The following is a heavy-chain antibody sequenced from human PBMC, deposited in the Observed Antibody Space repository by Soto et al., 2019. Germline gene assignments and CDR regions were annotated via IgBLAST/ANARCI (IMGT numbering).Heavy chain of an antibody. CDR2: INAANGNT. CDR3: ARGQRRDYDFWSGYSQGFHL. D-gene: IGHD3-3*01. J-gene: IGHJ5*02. V-gene: IGHV1-3*01. Sequence: ASVKVSCKASGYNFIDHAMHWVRQAPGQRLEWMGWINAANGNTKTSQKFQGRVTFTRDTSASTAYMDLSSLRSEDTAVYYCARGQRRDYDFWSGYSQGFHLWGAGPVATVSS. CDR1: GYNFIDHA.